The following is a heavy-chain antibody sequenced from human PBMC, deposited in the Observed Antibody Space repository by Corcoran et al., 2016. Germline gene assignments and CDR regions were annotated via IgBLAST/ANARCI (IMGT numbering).Heavy chain of an antibody. CDR3: ARDRAWIRLQFDY. CDR2: INAGNGNT. D-gene: IGHD5-18*01. CDR1: GYTFTSYA. Sequence: QVQLVQSGAEVKKPGASVKVSCKASGYTFTSYAMHWVRQAPGQSLEWMGWINAGNGNTKYSQKFQGRVTMTGDTSATTAYMELSSLRSEDTADYCCARDRAWIRLQFDYVGQGTLVTVSS. J-gene: IGHJ4*02. V-gene: IGHV1-3*01.